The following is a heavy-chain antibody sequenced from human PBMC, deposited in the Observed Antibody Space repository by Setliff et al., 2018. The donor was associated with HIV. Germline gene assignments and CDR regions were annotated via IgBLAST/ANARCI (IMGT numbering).Heavy chain of an antibody. V-gene: IGHV3-23*01. D-gene: IGHD5-12*01. CDR1: GFTFSSYA. J-gene: IGHJ4*02. Sequence: GGSLRLSCASSGFTFSSYAMTWVRQAPGKGLECVAVISGSGGDTYYADSVKDRFTISRDNAKNTLYLQMNSLRAEDTGVYYCHSGYDTEEQSYFDYWGQGTLVTVSS. CDR3: HSGYDTEEQSYFDY. CDR2: ISGSGGDT.